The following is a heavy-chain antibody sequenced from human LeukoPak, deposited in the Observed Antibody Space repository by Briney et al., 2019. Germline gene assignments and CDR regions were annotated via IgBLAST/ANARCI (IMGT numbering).Heavy chain of an antibody. CDR2: INPNSGAT. CDR3: ARGVLRELRGFDY. D-gene: IGHD1-7*01. CDR1: GCTLSDYY. J-gene: IGHJ4*02. V-gene: IGHV1-2*02. Sequence: ASVKVSCKTSGCTLSDYYMHWVRQAPGQGLEWMGWINPNSGATTYAENFQGRVIMTRDTSISTAYMELTSLRSDDTALYYCARGVLRELRGFDYWGQGTLVTVSS.